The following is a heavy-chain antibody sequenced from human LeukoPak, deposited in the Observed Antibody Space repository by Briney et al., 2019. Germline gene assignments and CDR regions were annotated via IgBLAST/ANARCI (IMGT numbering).Heavy chain of an antibody. CDR2: IYSAGTT. D-gene: IGHD4-23*01. CDR1: GFTVSRNY. J-gene: IGHJ4*02. Sequence: GGSLRLSCAASGFTVSRNYYMNWVRQAPGKGLEWVSVIYSAGTTYYADSVKGRFTISRDNSKNNVYLQMNSLRAEDTAVYYCARGDDYGGAWYYFDCWGQGTLVTVSS. CDR3: ARGDDYGGAWYYFDC. V-gene: IGHV3-53*01.